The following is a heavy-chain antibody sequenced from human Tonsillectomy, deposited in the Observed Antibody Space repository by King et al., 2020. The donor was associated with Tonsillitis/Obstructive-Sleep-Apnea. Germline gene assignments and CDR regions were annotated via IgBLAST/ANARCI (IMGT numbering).Heavy chain of an antibody. Sequence: VQLQESGPGLVKPSETLSLTCTVSGGSISSSSYYWGWIRQPPGKGLEWIGSISYSGSTYYNPSLKSRVTISVDTSKNQFSLKLNSVTAADTAVYFCASGGSDDYGGNWVFYYYDMDVWGQGTTVTVSS. J-gene: IGHJ6*02. CDR2: ISYSGST. CDR3: ASGGSDDYGGNWVFYYYDMDV. D-gene: IGHD4-23*01. V-gene: IGHV4-39*01. CDR1: GGSISSSSYY.